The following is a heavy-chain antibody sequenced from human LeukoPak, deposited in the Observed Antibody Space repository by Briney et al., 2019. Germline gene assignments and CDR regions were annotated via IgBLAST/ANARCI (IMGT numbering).Heavy chain of an antibody. CDR2: IYYTGST. CDR1: GGSMSSSY. CDR3: ARRTGGGWFDP. V-gene: IGHV4-59*08. D-gene: IGHD1-1*01. Sequence: SETLSLTCTVSGGSMSSSYWSWIRQAPEKELEYIGYIYYTGSTDYHPSLKSRVTISVDTSKNQFSLKLTFVTAADTAVYYCARRTGGGWFDPWGQGILVTVSS. J-gene: IGHJ5*02.